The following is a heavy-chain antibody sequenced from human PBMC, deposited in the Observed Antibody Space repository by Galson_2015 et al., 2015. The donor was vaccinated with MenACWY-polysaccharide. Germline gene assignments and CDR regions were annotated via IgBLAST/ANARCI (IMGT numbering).Heavy chain of an antibody. CDR3: ASGIRDYYYYGMYV. CDR2: ISSGGNTI. D-gene: IGHD3-10*01. V-gene: IGHV3-11*01. J-gene: IGHJ6*02. CDR1: GFSFSDYY. Sequence: SLRLSCAASGFSFSDYYMNWLRQAPGKGLEWVSYISSGGNTIYYADSVKGRFTISRDNAKNSLYLQMDSLRAEDTAVYYCASGIRDYYYYGMYVWGHGTTVTVSS.